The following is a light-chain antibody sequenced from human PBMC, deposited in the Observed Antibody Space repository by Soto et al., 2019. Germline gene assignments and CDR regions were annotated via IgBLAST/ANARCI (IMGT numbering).Light chain of an antibody. CDR1: QNVRSN. J-gene: IGKJ5*01. CDR2: GAS. V-gene: IGKV3-15*01. Sequence: EIVMTQSPATLSVSPGERATLSCRASQNVRSNLAWYQQKPGQAPRLLIYGASTRATGIPARFSGTGSGTEFTLTISSLQSEDFAVYYCQQYNTWPPLTFGQGTRLEIK. CDR3: QQYNTWPPLT.